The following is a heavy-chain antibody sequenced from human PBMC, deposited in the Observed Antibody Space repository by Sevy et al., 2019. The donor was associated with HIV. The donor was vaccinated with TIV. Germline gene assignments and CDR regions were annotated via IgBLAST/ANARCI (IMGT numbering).Heavy chain of an antibody. CDR3: VREDLVLGEDNYYGMDV. Sequence: GGSLRLSCAVSGFTVSDNYMNWVRQAPGKGLEWVSTIYIAGRTYYADSVRGRFTISRDKAKNTLYLQMNSLRVEDTAVYYCVREDLVLGEDNYYGMDVWGQGTTVTVSS. CDR2: IYIAGRT. CDR1: GFTVSDNY. V-gene: IGHV3-53*01. J-gene: IGHJ6*02. D-gene: IGHD3-16*01.